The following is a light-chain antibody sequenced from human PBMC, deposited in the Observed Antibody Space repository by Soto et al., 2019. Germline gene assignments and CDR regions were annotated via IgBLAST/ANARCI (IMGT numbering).Light chain of an antibody. CDR1: QNVLSN. Sequence: EIVMTQSPATLSVSPGERATLSCRASQNVLSNLAWYQQKPGQAPRLLIYGASTRATGLPARFSGSGSGTQFTLTISSLQSEEFAVYYCQQRSNWNTFGQGTRLEIK. CDR2: GAS. CDR3: QQRSNWNT. V-gene: IGKV3-15*01. J-gene: IGKJ5*01.